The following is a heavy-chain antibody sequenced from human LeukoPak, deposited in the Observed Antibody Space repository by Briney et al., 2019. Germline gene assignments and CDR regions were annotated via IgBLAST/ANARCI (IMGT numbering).Heavy chain of an antibody. CDR1: GGTFNSYA. V-gene: IGHV1-69*13. D-gene: IGHD6-19*01. Sequence: ASVKLSCKASGGTFNSYAISWVRQAPGHGLEWMGGIIPIFGTANYAQKFQGRVTITADESTSTAYMELSSLRSEDTAVYYCARGIAVAGTGYFDYWGQGTLVTVSS. J-gene: IGHJ4*02. CDR3: ARGIAVAGTGYFDY. CDR2: IIPIFGTA.